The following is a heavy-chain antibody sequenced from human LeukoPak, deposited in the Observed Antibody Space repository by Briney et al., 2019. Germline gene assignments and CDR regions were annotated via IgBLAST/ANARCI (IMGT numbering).Heavy chain of an antibody. J-gene: IGHJ6*03. D-gene: IGHD1-26*01. CDR2: INHSGST. CDR3: ARGRVGYYYYYMDV. V-gene: IGHV4-34*01. CDR1: GGSFSGYY. Sequence: PSETLSLTCAVYGGSFSGYYRSWIRQPPGKGLEWIGEINHSGSTNYNPSLKSRVTISVDTSKNQFSLKLSSVTAADTAVYYCARGRVGYYYYYMDVWGKGTTVTVSS.